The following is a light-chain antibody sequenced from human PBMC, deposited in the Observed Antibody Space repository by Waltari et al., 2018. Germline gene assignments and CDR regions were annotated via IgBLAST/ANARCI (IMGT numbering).Light chain of an antibody. V-gene: IGLV3-1*01. Sequence: SSELTQPPSVSVSPGQTASLTFSGQHLGAKYVCWYQQKPGQSPVLVIYQDSKRPSGIPERFSGSNSGNTATLTISGTQAMDEADYYCQAWDSSTAVFGGGTKLTVL. CDR1: HLGAKY. CDR2: QDS. J-gene: IGLJ2*01. CDR3: QAWDSSTAV.